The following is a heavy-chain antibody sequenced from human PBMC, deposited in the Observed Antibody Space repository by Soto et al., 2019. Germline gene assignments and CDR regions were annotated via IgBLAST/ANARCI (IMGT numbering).Heavy chain of an antibody. V-gene: IGHV1-2*02. J-gene: IGHJ5*02. CDR2: INPNSGGT. Sequence: ASVGVSCKXSGYTFTGYYMHWVRQAPGQGLEWMGWINPNSGGTNYAQKFQGRVTMTRDTSISTAYMELSRLRSDDTAVHYCARENTVTVDNWFDPWGQGTLVTVSS. CDR1: GYTFTGYY. CDR3: ARENTVTVDNWFDP. D-gene: IGHD4-4*01.